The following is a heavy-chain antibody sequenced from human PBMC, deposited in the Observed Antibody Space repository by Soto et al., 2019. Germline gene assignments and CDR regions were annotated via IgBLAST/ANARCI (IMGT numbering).Heavy chain of an antibody. CDR3: ARDVSGPGATYVMDV. J-gene: IGHJ6*02. V-gene: IGHV1-46*01. D-gene: IGHD2-2*01. Sequence: ASVKVSCKASGYIFSSHCIYGVRQAPGQGLQWMGIINPGGGRTAYAQKFQGRVTLTRDMSTSTVYMELTILAYDDTAVYYCARDVSGPGATYVMDVWGQGTTVTVSS. CDR2: INPGGGRT. CDR1: GYIFSSHC.